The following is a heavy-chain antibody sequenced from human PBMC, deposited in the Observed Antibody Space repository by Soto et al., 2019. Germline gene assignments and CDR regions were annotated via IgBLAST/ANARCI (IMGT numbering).Heavy chain of an antibody. J-gene: IGHJ4*02. CDR3: AHIVVAGLGYYFDY. Sequence: QITLKESGPTLLKPTQTLTLSCTVSGFSLSSTRMAVGWCRLPPGKALEWLALIYWDDDKRYSPFLKSRLTITKDTSKNQVVLTMANMEPVDTARYYCAHIVVAGLGYYFDYWGQGTLVTVSS. CDR1: GFSLSSTRMA. V-gene: IGHV2-5*02. CDR2: IYWDDDK. D-gene: IGHD6-19*01.